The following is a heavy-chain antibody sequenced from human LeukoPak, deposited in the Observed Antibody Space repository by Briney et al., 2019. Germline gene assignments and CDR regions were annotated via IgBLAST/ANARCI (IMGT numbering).Heavy chain of an antibody. CDR3: AGVLVVGLTAYFDS. D-gene: IGHD2-15*01. V-gene: IGHV4-39*01. J-gene: IGHJ4*02. CDR2: INYSGST. CDR1: GGSIRSSTYY. Sequence: SETLSLTCTVSGGSIRSSTYYWGWIRQPPGKGLEWVGNINYSGSTYYNPSLKGRVIISVDASKKQFSLKLSSVSAADTAVYYCAGVLVVGLTAYFDSWGQGALVTVSS.